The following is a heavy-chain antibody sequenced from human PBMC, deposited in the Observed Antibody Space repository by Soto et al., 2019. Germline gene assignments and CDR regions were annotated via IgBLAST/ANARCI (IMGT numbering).Heavy chain of an antibody. Sequence: PSETLSLTCTVSGGSISSSSYYWGRIRQPPGKGLEWIGSIYYSGSTYYNPSLKSRVTISVDTSKNQFSLKLSSVTAADTAVYYCARHIGASLGIAAAGTLDYWGQGTLVTVSS. J-gene: IGHJ4*02. V-gene: IGHV4-39*01. CDR2: IYYSGST. CDR1: GGSISSSSYY. CDR3: ARHIGASLGIAAAGTLDY. D-gene: IGHD6-13*01.